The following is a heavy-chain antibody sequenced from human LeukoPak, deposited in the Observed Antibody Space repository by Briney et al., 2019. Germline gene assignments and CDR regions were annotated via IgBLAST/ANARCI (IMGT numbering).Heavy chain of an antibody. CDR2: ISSSGGST. D-gene: IGHD3-9*01. CDR3: ATPSASPDYDILTGYFY. CDR1: GFTFSSYA. Sequence: GGSLRLSCAASGFTFSSYAMSWVRQAPGKGLEWVSAISSSGGSTYYADSVKGRFTISRDNSKNTLYLQMNSLRAEDTAVYYCATPSASPDYDILTGYFYWGQGTLVTVSS. V-gene: IGHV3-23*01. J-gene: IGHJ4*02.